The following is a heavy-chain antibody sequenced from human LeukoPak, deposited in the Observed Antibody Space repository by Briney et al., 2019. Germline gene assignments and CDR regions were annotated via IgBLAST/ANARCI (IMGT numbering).Heavy chain of an antibody. CDR1: GCSISSYY. V-gene: IGHV4-4*07. CDR3: ARVRGYRSGGSCAYYFDY. Sequence: SETLSLTCTVSGCSISSYYWSWIRQPAGKGLEWIGRIYTSGSTNYNPSLKSRVTMSVDTSKNQFSLKLSSVTAADTAVYYCARVRGYRSGGSCAYYFDYWGQGTLVTVSS. CDR2: IYTSGST. D-gene: IGHD2-15*01. J-gene: IGHJ4*02.